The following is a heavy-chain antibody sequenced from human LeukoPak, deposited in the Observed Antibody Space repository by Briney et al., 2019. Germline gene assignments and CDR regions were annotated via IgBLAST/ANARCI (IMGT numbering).Heavy chain of an antibody. CDR1: GGSFSGYY. D-gene: IGHD5-24*01. Sequence: SETLSLTCAVYGGSFSGYYWSWIRQPPGKGLEWIGEINHSGSTNYNPSLKSRVTISVDTSKNQFSLKLSSVTPADTAVYYCARGVEMATITVWFDPWGQGTLVTVSS. J-gene: IGHJ5*02. V-gene: IGHV4-34*01. CDR3: ARGVEMATITVWFDP. CDR2: INHSGST.